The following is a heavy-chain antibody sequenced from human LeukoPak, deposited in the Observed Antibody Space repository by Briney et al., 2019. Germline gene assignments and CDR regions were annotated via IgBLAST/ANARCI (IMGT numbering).Heavy chain of an antibody. CDR2: ISISGEYI. CDR3: AKLGLHQYDSSGHLSY. V-gene: IGHV3-23*01. CDR1: GFTFGAYA. Sequence: GGSLRLSCAASGFTFGAYAMSWVRQVPGKGLEWVSSISISGEYISYTDSVKGRFAISRDNPKNALYLGMNNLRAEDTAVYYCAKLGLHQYDSSGHLSYWGQGTLVTVSS. J-gene: IGHJ4*02. D-gene: IGHD3-22*01.